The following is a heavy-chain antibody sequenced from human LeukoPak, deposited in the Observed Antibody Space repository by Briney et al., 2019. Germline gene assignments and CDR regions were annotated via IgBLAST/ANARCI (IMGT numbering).Heavy chain of an antibody. CDR1: GFTFSSYS. J-gene: IGHJ6*03. Sequence: GGSLRLSCAASGFTFSSYSMNWVRQAPGKGLEGVSSISSSRSYIYYADSVRGRFTISRDNAKNSLYLQRNSLRAEDTAVYYCARMGYYYYMDVWGKGTTVTVSS. CDR3: ARMGYYYYMDV. D-gene: IGHD1-26*01. CDR2: ISSSRSYI. V-gene: IGHV3-21*01.